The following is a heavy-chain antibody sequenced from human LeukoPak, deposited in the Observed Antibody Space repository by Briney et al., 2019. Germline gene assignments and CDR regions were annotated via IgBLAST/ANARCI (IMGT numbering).Heavy chain of an antibody. D-gene: IGHD6-19*01. CDR1: GFTFSSYW. Sequence: PGGSLRLSCAASGFTFSSYWMNWARQAPGKGLEWVASINHNGNVNYYVDSVKGRFTISRDNAKNSLYLQMSNLRAEDTAVYYCARYTHSSGFDYWGQGTLVTVSS. CDR3: ARYTHSSGFDY. CDR2: INHNGNVN. J-gene: IGHJ4*02. V-gene: IGHV3-7*03.